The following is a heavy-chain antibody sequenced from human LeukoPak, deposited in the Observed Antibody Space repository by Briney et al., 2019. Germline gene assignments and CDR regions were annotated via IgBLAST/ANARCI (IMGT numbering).Heavy chain of an antibody. CDR2: GST. Sequence: GSTNYNPPLSSRVTMSVDTSKNHFSLKLTSVTAADTAVYYCARDRFGRTTLFDYWGQGTLVTVSS. V-gene: IGHV4-61*03. CDR3: ARDRFGRTTLFDY. J-gene: IGHJ4*02. D-gene: IGHD4-17*01.